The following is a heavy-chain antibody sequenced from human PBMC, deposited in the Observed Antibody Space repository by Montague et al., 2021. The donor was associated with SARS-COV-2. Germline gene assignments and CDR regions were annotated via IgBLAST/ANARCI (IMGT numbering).Heavy chain of an antibody. Sequence: SETLSLTCTVSGGSISSSDSYWGWIRQPPGRGLEWIGNIYYSGTTYYNPSLKSRITMAVDTSKNQFSLNLISVTAADTAVYFCVRMGDAHRLNNWFDPWGQGALVTVSS. D-gene: IGHD1-26*01. CDR1: GGSISSSDSY. V-gene: IGHV4-39*01. CDR3: VRMGDAHRLNNWFDP. CDR2: IYYSGTT. J-gene: IGHJ5*02.